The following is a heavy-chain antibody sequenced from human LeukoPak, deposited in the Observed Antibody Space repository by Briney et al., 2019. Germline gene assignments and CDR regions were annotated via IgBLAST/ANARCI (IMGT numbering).Heavy chain of an antibody. CDR3: ARVAVTHAFDI. Sequence: GGSLRLSCAASGFTFSSYAMHWVRQAPGKGLEYVTAISSNGGSTYYANSVKGRFTISRDNSKNTLYLQMGSLRAEDMAVYYCARVAVTHAFDIWGQGTMVTVSS. CDR2: ISSNGGST. V-gene: IGHV3-64*01. J-gene: IGHJ3*02. D-gene: IGHD2-15*01. CDR1: GFTFSSYA.